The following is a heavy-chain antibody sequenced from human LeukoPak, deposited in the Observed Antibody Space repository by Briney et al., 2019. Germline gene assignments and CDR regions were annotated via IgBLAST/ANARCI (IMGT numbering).Heavy chain of an antibody. Sequence: ASVKASCQVSGYTLTALSMHWLRQAPGNGLEWMGGFDPEDGETIYAQKFHGRVTMTEDTSTDTAYMELSSMRAEDTAVYYCETAGLAIFGVVPFDYWGQGILVTVSS. D-gene: IGHD3-3*01. CDR2: FDPEDGET. V-gene: IGHV1-24*01. CDR1: GYTLTALS. CDR3: ETAGLAIFGVVPFDY. J-gene: IGHJ4*02.